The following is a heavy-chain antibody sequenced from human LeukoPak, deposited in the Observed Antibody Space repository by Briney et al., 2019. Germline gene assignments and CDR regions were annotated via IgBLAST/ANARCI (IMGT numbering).Heavy chain of an antibody. Sequence: GGSLRLSCAASGFTFSDYAMTWVRQAPGKGLEWVATVSGSGVMTYYADSVKGRFTVSGDHSKNTLYLQMSSLTAADTAVYYCAKDRSIGTYYTFDHWGQGTLVIVSS. CDR1: GFTFSDYA. J-gene: IGHJ4*02. CDR3: AKDRSIGTYYTFDH. D-gene: IGHD1-26*01. V-gene: IGHV3-23*01. CDR2: VSGSGVMT.